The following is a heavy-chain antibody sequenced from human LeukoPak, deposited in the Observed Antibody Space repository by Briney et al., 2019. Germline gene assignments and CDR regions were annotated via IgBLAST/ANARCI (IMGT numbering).Heavy chain of an antibody. V-gene: IGHV3-21*01. CDR3: ARSRGQQVVPSFDY. J-gene: IGHJ4*02. D-gene: IGHD6-13*01. CDR2: ISSSSSYI. Sequence: KTGGSLRLSCAASGFTFSSYSMNWVRQAPGKGLEWVSSISSSSSYIYYADSVKGRFTISRDNAKNSLYLQMNSLRAEDTAVYYCARSRGQQVVPSFDYWGQGTLVTVSS. CDR1: GFTFSSYS.